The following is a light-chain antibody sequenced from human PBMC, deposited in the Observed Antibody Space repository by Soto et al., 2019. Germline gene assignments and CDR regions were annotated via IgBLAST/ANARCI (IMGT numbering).Light chain of an antibody. CDR2: AAS. CDR3: QQYGSSPWT. J-gene: IGKJ1*01. V-gene: IGKV3-20*01. Sequence: EIVLTQSPGTLSLSPGERATLSCRASQSVSSSNLAWYQQKPGQAPRLLIYAASSRATGIPDRFSGSGSGTDFTLTISRLEPEDFAVYYCQQYGSSPWTFCQGTKVEIK. CDR1: QSVSSSN.